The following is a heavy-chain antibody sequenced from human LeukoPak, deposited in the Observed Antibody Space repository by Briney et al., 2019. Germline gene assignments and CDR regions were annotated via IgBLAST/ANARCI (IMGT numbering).Heavy chain of an antibody. J-gene: IGHJ4*02. CDR2: MNPNSGNT. CDR1: GYTFTGYY. D-gene: IGHD4-23*01. CDR3: ARLSPGVTPFDY. V-gene: IGHV1-8*02. Sequence: ASVKVSCKASGYTFTGYYMHWVRQAPGQGLEWMGWMNPNSGNTGYAQKFQGRVTMTRNTSISTAYMELSSLRSEDTAVYYCARLSPGVTPFDYWGQGTLVTVSS.